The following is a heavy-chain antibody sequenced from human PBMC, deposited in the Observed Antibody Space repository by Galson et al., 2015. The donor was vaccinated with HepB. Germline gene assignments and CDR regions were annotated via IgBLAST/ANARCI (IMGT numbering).Heavy chain of an antibody. V-gene: IGHV5-51*01. CDR1: GYNFNNYW. J-gene: IGHJ4*02. Sequence: QSGAEVKKPGESLKISCRGSGYNFNNYWIAWVRQMPGKGLEWMGIIYPADSDTKYSPSFEGQITISADKSSSTAYLQWSSLKASDTATYYCARRGANCNGENCYVEGGSDFWGQGTLVIVSS. CDR3: ARRGANCNGENCYVEGGSDF. CDR2: IYPADSDT. D-gene: IGHD2/OR15-2a*01.